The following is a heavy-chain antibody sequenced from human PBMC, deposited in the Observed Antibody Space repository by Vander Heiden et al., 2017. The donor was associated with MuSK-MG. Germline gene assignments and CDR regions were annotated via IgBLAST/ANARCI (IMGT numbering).Heavy chain of an antibody. D-gene: IGHD1-26*01. CDR3: ARDSGSYPSSRFDY. J-gene: IGHJ4*02. Sequence: QVQLVESGGGVVQPGRSLRHSCAASGFTFSSYAMHWVRQAPGKGLEWVAVIWYDGSNIYYADSGKGRFTISRDNSKNTLHLQMNGLRAEDTAIYYCARDSGSYPSSRFDYWGQGTLVTVS. CDR1: GFTFSSYA. V-gene: IGHV3-30-3*01. CDR2: IWYDGSNI.